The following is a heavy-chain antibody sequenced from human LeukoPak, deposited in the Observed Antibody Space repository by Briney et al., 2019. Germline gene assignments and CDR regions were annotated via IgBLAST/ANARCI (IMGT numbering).Heavy chain of an antibody. CDR1: GYTFTSYY. CDR2: INPSGGST. J-gene: IGHJ4*02. CDR3: ARDPPYPPHCSGGSCYDNYFDY. Sequence: ASVKVSFKASGYTFTSYYMHWVRQAPGQGLEWMGIINPSGGSTSYAQKFQGRVTMTRDMSTSTVYMELSSLRSEDTAVYYCARDPPYPPHCSGGSCYDNYFDYWGQGTLVTVSS. V-gene: IGHV1-46*01. D-gene: IGHD2-15*01.